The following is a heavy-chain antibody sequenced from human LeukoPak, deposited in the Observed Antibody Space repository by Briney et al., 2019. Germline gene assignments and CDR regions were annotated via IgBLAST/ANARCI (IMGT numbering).Heavy chain of an antibody. CDR2: IYYSGST. CDR3: ATRSAYYTYYFDY. CDR1: GGSISSSSYY. Sequence: KASETLSLTCTVSGGSISSSSYYWGWIRQPPGKGLEWIGSIYYSGSTYYNPSLKSRVTISVDTSKNQFSLKLSSVTAADTAVYYCATRSAYYTYYFDYWGQGTLVTVSS. D-gene: IGHD3-22*01. J-gene: IGHJ4*02. V-gene: IGHV4-39*07.